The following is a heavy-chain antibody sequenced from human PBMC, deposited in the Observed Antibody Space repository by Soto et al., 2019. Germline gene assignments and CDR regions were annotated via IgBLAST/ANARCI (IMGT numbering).Heavy chain of an antibody. CDR1: NGSISSGGYS. Sequence: SETLSLTCTVSNGSISSGGYSWSWIRQTPRKGLEWIGYIYPTGKTYYNPSLKNRATLSIDTSQNQFSLQLTSVTAADTAVYYCARAPPGPAPRWGVWGHGTTVTVSS. D-gene: IGHD3-16*01. J-gene: IGHJ6*02. V-gene: IGHV4-30-2*01. CDR3: ARAPPGPAPRWGV. CDR2: IYPTGKT.